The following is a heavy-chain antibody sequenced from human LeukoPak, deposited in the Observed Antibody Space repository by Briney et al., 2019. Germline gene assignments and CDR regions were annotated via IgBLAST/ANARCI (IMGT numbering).Heavy chain of an antibody. CDR1: GFTFRSYN. CDR3: ARGASRADY. J-gene: IGHJ4*02. V-gene: IGHV3-21*01. Sequence: GGSLRLSCAASGFTFRSYNMNWVRQAPGKRPEWVSSISSSSSYIYYADSVKGRFTISRDNAKNSLYLQMNSLRAEDTALYYCARGASRADYWGQGALVTVSS. CDR2: ISSSSSYI.